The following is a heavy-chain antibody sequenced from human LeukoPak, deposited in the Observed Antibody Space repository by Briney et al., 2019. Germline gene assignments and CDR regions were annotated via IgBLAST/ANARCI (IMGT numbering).Heavy chain of an antibody. Sequence: PWGSLTLTCAASGFIVSSNYLSWLRPGPGKGLEWVSGIYSGDSTYYADPVKGRFTISRDNSKNTMYLQMNSLRMEDTAVYYCARTEKVGATCYYMDVWGKGTAVTVSS. CDR2: IYSGDST. CDR1: GFIVSSNY. J-gene: IGHJ6*03. D-gene: IGHD3-16*01. CDR3: ARTEKVGATCYYMDV. V-gene: IGHV3-53*01.